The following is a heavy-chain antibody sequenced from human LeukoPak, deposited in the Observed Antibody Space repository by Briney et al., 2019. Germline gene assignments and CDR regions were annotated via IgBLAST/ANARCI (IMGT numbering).Heavy chain of an antibody. D-gene: IGHD6-6*01. CDR2: ITSKPDGGTT. CDR3: ATVAHSSSLDY. CDR1: GFTFSNAW. J-gene: IGHJ4*02. Sequence: GGSLRLSCAASGFTFSNAWMSWVRQAPGKGLEWVGRITSKPDGGTTDYGAPVKGRFTISRDDSKNTLYLQMNSLKTEDTAVYYCATVAHSSSLDYWGQGTLLTVSS. V-gene: IGHV3-15*01.